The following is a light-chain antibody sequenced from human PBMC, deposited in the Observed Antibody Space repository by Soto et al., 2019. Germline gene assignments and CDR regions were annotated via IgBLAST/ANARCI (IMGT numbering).Light chain of an antibody. J-gene: IGLJ1*01. V-gene: IGLV2-14*03. CDR1: RTDVDGFDY. Sequence: QSALTQPASVSGSPGQSIAISCTGVRTDVDGFDYVSWYQQHPGQAPQLIIYDVYNRPSGVAHRFSGSKSGDTASLTISGLQAEDEAYYYCTSCLSSPPFDVFGTGTKLTVL. CDR2: DVY. CDR3: TSCLSSPPFDV.